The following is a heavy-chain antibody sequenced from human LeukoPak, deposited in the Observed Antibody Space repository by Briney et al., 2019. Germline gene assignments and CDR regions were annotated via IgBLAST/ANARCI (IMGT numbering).Heavy chain of an antibody. CDR3: ARASGGSYYIVLSKHTPLDY. CDR2: ISAYNGNT. Sequence: RASVKVSCKASGYTFTSYGISWVRQAPGQGLEWMGWISAYNGNTNYAQKLQGRVTMTTDTSTSTGYMELRSLRSDDTAVYYCARASGGSYYIVLSKHTPLDYWGQGTLVTVSS. CDR1: GYTFTSYG. V-gene: IGHV1-18*01. J-gene: IGHJ4*02. D-gene: IGHD1-26*01.